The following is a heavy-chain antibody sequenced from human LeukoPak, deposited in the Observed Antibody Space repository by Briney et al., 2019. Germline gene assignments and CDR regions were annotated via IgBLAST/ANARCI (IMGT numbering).Heavy chain of an antibody. CDR3: AREVGDCSSTSCYVTFDY. CDR2: IKQDGSEK. D-gene: IGHD2-2*01. CDR1: GFTFSSYW. Sequence: PGGSLRLSCAASGFTFSSYWMSWVRQAPGKGLEWVANIKQDGSEKYYVESVKGRFTISRDNAKNSLYLQMNSLRAEDTAVYYCAREVGDCSSTSCYVTFDYWGQGTLVTVSS. V-gene: IGHV3-7*01. J-gene: IGHJ4*02.